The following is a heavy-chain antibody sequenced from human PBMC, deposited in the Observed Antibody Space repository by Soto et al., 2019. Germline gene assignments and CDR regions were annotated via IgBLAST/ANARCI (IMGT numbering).Heavy chain of an antibody. J-gene: IGHJ6*02. V-gene: IGHV4-31*03. CDR1: GVSISSGGYY. CDR2: IYYSGST. CDR3: ARVFGFGGMDV. Sequence: SEILSLTCTVSGVSISSGGYYWSWIRQHPGKGLEWIGYIYYSGSTYYNPSLKSRVTISVDTSKNQFSLKLSSVTAADTAVYYCARVFGFGGMDVWGQGTTVTVSS. D-gene: IGHD3-10*01.